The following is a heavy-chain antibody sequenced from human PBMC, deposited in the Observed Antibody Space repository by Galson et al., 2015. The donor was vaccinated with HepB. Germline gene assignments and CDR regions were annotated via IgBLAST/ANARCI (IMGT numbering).Heavy chain of an antibody. Sequence: SLRLSCAASGFTFSNYAMSWVRQAPEKGLEWISSISGSAYSTYYADSVKGRFFISRDNSKNTLYLHMNSLRAEDTAVYYCTTGPAGHGGHDHWGQGTLVTVSS. CDR2: ISGSAYST. D-gene: IGHD5-24*01. CDR3: TTGPAGHGGHDH. V-gene: IGHV3-23*01. J-gene: IGHJ5*02. CDR1: GFTFSNYA.